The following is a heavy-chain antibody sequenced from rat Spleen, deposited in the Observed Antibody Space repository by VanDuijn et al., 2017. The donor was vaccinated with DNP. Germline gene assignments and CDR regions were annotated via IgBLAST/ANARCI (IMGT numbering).Heavy chain of an antibody. CDR1: GFTFRSYW. D-gene: IGHD3-4*01. Sequence: EVQLVETGGGLVQPGRSLKVSCVASGFTFRSYWMYWIRQAPGKGLEWVASITSSGGSAYHPDSVKGRFTISRDNAKNTLYLQMNSLRSEDTATYYCATNNYFDYWGQGVMVTVSS. V-gene: IGHV5-58*01. CDR3: ATNNYFDY. J-gene: IGHJ2*01. CDR2: ITSSGGSA.